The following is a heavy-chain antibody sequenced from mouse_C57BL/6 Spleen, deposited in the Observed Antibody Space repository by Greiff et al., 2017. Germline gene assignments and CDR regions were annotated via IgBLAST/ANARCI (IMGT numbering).Heavy chain of an antibody. Sequence: QVQLQQSGAELVKPGASVKISCKASGYAFSIYWMNWVKQRPGKGLEWIGQIYPGDGDTNYNGKFKGKATLTADKSSSTAYMQLSSLTSEDSAVYFCARVAVGAMDYWGQGTSVTVSS. CDR1: GYAFSIYW. J-gene: IGHJ4*01. V-gene: IGHV1-80*01. CDR3: ARVAVGAMDY. CDR2: IYPGDGDT. D-gene: IGHD1-1*01.